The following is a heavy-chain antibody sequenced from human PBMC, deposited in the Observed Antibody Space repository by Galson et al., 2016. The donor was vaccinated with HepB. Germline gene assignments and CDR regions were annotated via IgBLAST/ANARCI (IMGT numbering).Heavy chain of an antibody. CDR3: ARRLDPHYWNFDL. Sequence: VSCKASGGSFSSIGISWVRQAPGQRLEWMGGTIPTFRRANYAQKFQDRVKIVADEATSTAYMDLTSLRPDGTAIYYCARRLDPHYWNFDLWGRGSLVIVSS. D-gene: IGHD3-9*01. V-gene: IGHV1-69*01. CDR2: TIPTFRRA. CDR1: GGSFSSIG. J-gene: IGHJ2*01.